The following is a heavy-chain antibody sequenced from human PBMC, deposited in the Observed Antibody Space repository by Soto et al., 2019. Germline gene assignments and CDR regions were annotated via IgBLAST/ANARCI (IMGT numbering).Heavy chain of an antibody. CDR3: ARATSFSGHHGY. V-gene: IGHV4-31*03. J-gene: IGHJ4*02. D-gene: IGHD2-8*02. Sequence: QLQLQESGPGLVKPSQTLSLACTVSGGSFSSGGYYWSWIRQLPGKGLEWIGYIYYSGSTYYNPSLKSRFTISLDTSKTQFSLKLRSVTAADTAVYYCARATSFSGHHGYWGQGTLVTVSS. CDR2: IYYSGST. CDR1: GGSFSSGGYY.